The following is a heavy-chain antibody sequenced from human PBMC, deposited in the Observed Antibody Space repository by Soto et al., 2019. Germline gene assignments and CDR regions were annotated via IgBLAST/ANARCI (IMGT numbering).Heavy chain of an antibody. J-gene: IGHJ3*02. CDR1: GGSVSSGSYY. V-gene: IGHV4-61*01. CDR2: IYYSGST. CDR3: ARSGIRITMVRGVIIRPDAFDI. Sequence: ETLSLTCTVSGGSVSSGSYYWSWIRQPPGKGLEWIGYIYYSGSTNYNPSLKSRVTISVDTSKNQFSLKLSSVTAADTAVYYCARSGIRITMVRGVIIRPDAFDIWGQGTMVTVSS. D-gene: IGHD3-10*01.